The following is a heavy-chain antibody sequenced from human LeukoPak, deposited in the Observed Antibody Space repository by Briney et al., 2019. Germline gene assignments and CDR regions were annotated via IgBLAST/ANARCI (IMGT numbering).Heavy chain of an antibody. V-gene: IGHV4-34*01. D-gene: IGHD3-16*01. Sequence: SETLSLTCTVSGGSISGYYYYWIRQPPGKGLEWIGEINHSGSTNYNPSLKSRVTISVDTSKNQFSLKLSSVTAADTAVYYCARFAPFGYYYYGMDVWGQGTTVTVSS. CDR3: ARFAPFGYYYYGMDV. CDR2: INHSGST. J-gene: IGHJ6*02. CDR1: GGSISGYY.